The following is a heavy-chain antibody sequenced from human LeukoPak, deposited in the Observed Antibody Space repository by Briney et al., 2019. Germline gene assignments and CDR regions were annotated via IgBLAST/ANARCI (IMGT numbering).Heavy chain of an antibody. CDR3: ARASIMITFGGVFVIKQYCFDY. V-gene: IGHV4-38-2*01. Sequence: PSETLSLTCAVSGYSISSGYYWGCIRPPPGKGLEWIGRSYHSGSTYYNPSLKSRVTISVDKSKNQFSLQLSSVTAADTAVYYCARASIMITFGGVFVIKQYCFDYWGQGTLVTVSS. J-gene: IGHJ4*02. D-gene: IGHD3-16*02. CDR1: GYSISSGYY. CDR2: SYHSGST.